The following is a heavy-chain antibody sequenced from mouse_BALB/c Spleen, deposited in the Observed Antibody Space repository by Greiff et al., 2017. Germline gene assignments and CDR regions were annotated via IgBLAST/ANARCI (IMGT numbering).Heavy chain of an antibody. CDR2: ISDGGSYT. CDR1: GFTFSDYY. Sequence: EVQGVESGGGLVKPGGSLKLSCAASGFTFSDYYMYWVRQTPEKRLEWVATISDGGSYTYYPDSVKGRFTISRDNAKNNLYLQMSSLKSEDTAMYYCAREGQLGLRGAMDYWGQGTSVTVSS. D-gene: IGHD3-1*01. J-gene: IGHJ4*01. CDR3: AREGQLGLRGAMDY. V-gene: IGHV5-4*02.